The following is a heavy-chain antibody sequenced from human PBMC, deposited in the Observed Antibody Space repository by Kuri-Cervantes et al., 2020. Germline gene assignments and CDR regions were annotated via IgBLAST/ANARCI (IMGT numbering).Heavy chain of an antibody. CDR3: ARDSSTSCCDAFDI. D-gene: IGHD2-2*01. Sequence: LSLTCAASGFTFSHYWMSWVRQAPGKGLEWVSAISGSGGGTYYADSVKGRFTISRDNSKNTLYLQMNSLRAEDTAVYYCARDSSTSCCDAFDIWGQGTMVTVSS. J-gene: IGHJ3*02. CDR2: ISGSGGGT. V-gene: IGHV3-23*01. CDR1: GFTFSHYW.